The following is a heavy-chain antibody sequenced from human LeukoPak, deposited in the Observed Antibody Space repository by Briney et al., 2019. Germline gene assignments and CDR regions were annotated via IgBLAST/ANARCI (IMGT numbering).Heavy chain of an antibody. CDR3: AKDVGGSDSSGYYYPFDY. CDR1: GFTFSHHG. CDR2: IRYDGSNK. V-gene: IGHV3-30*02. D-gene: IGHD3-22*01. Sequence: GGSLRLSCAASGFTFSHHGMHWVRQAPGKGLEWVAFIRYDGSNKYYADSVKGRFTISRDNSKNTLYLQMNSLRAEDTAVYYCAKDVGGSDSSGYYYPFDYWGQGTLVTVSS. J-gene: IGHJ4*02.